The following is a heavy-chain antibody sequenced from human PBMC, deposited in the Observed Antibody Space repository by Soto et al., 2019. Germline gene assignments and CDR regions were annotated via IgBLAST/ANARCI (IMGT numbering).Heavy chain of an antibody. CDR2: ISGSGGST. V-gene: IGHV3-23*01. Sequence: GGSLRLSCAASGFTFSSYAMSWVRQAPGKGLEWVSAISGSGGSTYYADSVKGRFTISRDNSKNTLYLQMNSLRAEDTAVYYCAKGGYCSGGSCYGAFDIWGQGIMVTVSS. CDR3: AKGGYCSGGSCYGAFDI. J-gene: IGHJ3*02. D-gene: IGHD2-15*01. CDR1: GFTFSSYA.